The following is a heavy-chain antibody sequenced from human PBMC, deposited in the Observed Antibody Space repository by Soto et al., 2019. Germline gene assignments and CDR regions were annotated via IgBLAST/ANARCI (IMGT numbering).Heavy chain of an antibody. D-gene: IGHD2-2*02. Sequence: SETLSLTCAVSGGSISSGGYSWSWMRQPPGKGLEWIGYIYHSGSTYYNPSLKSRVTISVDRSKNQFSLKLSSVTAADTAVYYCAKQDYIPIDAFDIWGQGTMVTVS. CDR1: GGSISSGGYS. J-gene: IGHJ3*02. CDR3: AKQDYIPIDAFDI. V-gene: IGHV4-30-2*01. CDR2: IYHSGST.